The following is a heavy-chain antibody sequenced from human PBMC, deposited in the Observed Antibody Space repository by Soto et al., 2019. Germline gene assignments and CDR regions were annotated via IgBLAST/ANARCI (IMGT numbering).Heavy chain of an antibody. Sequence: GGSLRLSCAASGFTFSSYAMSWVRQAPGKGLEWVSAISGSGGSTYYADSVKGRFTISRDNSKNTLYLQMNSLRAEDTAVYYCARALELRWRHFDYWGQGTLVTVSS. CDR3: ARALELRWRHFDY. CDR2: ISGSGGST. V-gene: IGHV3-23*01. D-gene: IGHD1-7*01. CDR1: GFTFSSYA. J-gene: IGHJ4*02.